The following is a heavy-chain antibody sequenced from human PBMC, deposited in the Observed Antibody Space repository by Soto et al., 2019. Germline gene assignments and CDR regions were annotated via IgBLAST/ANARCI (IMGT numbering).Heavy chain of an antibody. CDR2: IKSKTDGETT. CDR3: ATYGSGNSYTYYFDH. D-gene: IGHD3-10*01. J-gene: IGHJ4*02. CDR1: GFTFSNAW. V-gene: IGHV3-15*01. Sequence: EVQLVESGGDLVKPGGSLTLSCAASGFTFSNAWMSWVRQAPGKGLEWVGRIKSKTDGETTDYAAPVKGRFTISRDDSKNTLYLQMNSLKTEDTAVYYCATYGSGNSYTYYFDHWGQGTLVTVSS.